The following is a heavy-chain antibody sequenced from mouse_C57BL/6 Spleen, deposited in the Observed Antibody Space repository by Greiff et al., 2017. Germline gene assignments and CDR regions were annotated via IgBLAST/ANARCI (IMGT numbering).Heavy chain of an antibody. V-gene: IGHV5-4*01. CDR2: ISDGGSYT. D-gene: IGHD2-3*01. CDR1: GFTFSSYA. J-gene: IGHJ3*01. Sequence: EVKLMESGGGLVKPGGSLKLSCAASGFTFSSYAMSWVRQTPEKRLEWVATISDGGSYTYYPDNVKGRFTISRDNAKNNLYQQMSHLKSEDTAMYYCAREAPYEGFAYWGQGTLVTVSA. CDR3: AREAPYEGFAY.